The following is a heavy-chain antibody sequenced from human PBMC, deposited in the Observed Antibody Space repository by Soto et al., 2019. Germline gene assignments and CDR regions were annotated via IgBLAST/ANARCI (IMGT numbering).Heavy chain of an antibody. V-gene: IGHV3-30*03. J-gene: IGHJ6*02. D-gene: IGHD1-7*01. CDR1: EFTFNTYA. CDR3: ARDVGNYVPSYYGMDV. Sequence: QAQLVESGGGVVQPGRSLSLSCAASEFTFNTYAMHWVRQAPGKGLEWVAVIAYDGNDKYYADSVKGRFTISRDNSKNALYLRMTTLRPEDTAMYYCARDVGNYVPSYYGMDVWGQGTTVTVSS. CDR2: IAYDGNDK.